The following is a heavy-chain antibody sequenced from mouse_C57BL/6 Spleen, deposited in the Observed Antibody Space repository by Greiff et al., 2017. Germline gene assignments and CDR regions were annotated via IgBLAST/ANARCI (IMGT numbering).Heavy chain of an antibody. Sequence: VQLQQSGPGLVKPSQSLSLTCSVTGYSITSGYYWNWIRQFPGNKLEWMGYISYDGSNNYNPSLKNRISITRDTSKNQFFLKLNSVTTEDTATYYCARYNGSSYHRAWFAYWGQGTLVTVSA. D-gene: IGHD1-1*01. CDR1: GYSITSGYY. V-gene: IGHV3-6*01. J-gene: IGHJ3*01. CDR2: ISYDGSN. CDR3: ARYNGSSYHRAWFAY.